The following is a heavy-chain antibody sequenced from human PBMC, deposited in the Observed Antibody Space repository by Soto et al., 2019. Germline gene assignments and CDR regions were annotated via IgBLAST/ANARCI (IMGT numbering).Heavy chain of an antibody. CDR2: INIDGSST. J-gene: IGHJ4*02. Sequence: GGSLRLSCAASDFSVSNSWMHWVRQVPGKGLVWVSRINIDGSSTDYADSVKGRFTISRDNAKNTLYLHMNSLRVEDTGIYYCARGNIAVAVRGLFDYWGQGTLVTVSS. CDR3: ARGNIAVAVRGLFDY. D-gene: IGHD6-19*01. CDR1: DFSVSNSW. V-gene: IGHV3-74*01.